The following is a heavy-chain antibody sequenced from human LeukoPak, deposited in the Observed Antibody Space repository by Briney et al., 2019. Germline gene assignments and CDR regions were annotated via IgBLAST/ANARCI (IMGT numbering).Heavy chain of an antibody. CDR2: ISYDGSNK. D-gene: IGHD5-12*01. CDR3: AKDLSGYGIFDY. V-gene: IGHV3-30*18. CDR1: GFTFSSYG. J-gene: IGHJ4*02. Sequence: GGSLRLSRAASGFTFSSYGMHWVRQAPGKGLEWVAVISYDGSNKYYADSVKGRFTISRDNSKNTLYLQMNSLRAEDTAVYYCAKDLSGYGIFDYWGQGTLVTVSS.